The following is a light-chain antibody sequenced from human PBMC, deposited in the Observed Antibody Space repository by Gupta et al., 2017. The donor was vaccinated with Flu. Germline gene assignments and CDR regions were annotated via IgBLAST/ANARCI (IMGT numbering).Light chain of an antibody. CDR3: QTWDIGTYVV. V-gene: IGLV4-69*01. Sequence: QLVLTQSPSASAYLGASVTLTCTLNSEYSTYVIAWHQQQPGKGPRYLMKVSSDATYRTGDGIPDRFSGSSSGAERYLSISNLQAEDEADYYCQTWDIGTYVVFGGGTKLTVL. CDR1: SEYSTYV. J-gene: IGLJ2*01. CDR2: VSSDATY.